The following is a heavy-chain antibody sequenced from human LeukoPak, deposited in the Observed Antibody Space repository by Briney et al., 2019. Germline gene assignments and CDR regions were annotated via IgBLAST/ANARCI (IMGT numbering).Heavy chain of an antibody. CDR3: ARVRYCSGGSCYSGGWFDP. Sequence: SETLSLTCTVSGGSISSSSYYWGWIRQPPGKGLEWIGEINHSGSTNYNPSLKSRVTISVDTSKNQFSLKLSSVTAADTAVYYCARVRYCSGGSCYSGGWFDPWGQGTLVTVSS. J-gene: IGHJ5*02. CDR1: GGSISSSSYY. CDR2: INHSGST. D-gene: IGHD2-15*01. V-gene: IGHV4-39*07.